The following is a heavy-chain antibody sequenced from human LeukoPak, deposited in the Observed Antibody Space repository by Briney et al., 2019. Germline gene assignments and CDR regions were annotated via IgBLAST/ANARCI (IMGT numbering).Heavy chain of an antibody. CDR2: IFYSGTT. J-gene: IGHJ4*02. Sequence: PSESLSLTCTLYALSISSYYWSWNRQPPGKGLEWIGYIFYSGTTIYNRSLRSRVTFSAATSKNHFSLRVRYVTARPSAAFFRARLAAISESDYPGDWGEGTQVTVSS. CDR3: ARLAAISESDYPGD. CDR1: ALSISSYY. D-gene: IGHD1-26*01. V-gene: IGHV4-59*08.